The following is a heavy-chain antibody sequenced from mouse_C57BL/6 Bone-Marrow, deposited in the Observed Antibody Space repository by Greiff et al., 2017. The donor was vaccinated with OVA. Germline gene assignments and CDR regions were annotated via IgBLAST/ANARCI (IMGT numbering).Heavy chain of an antibody. CDR3: ARWYYGSHWYFDV. Sequence: QVQLQQSGAELARPGASVKLSCKASGYTFTSYGISWVKQRTGQGLEWIGEIYPRSGNTYYNEKFKGKATLTADKSSSTAYMELRSLTSEDSAVYFCARWYYGSHWYFDVWGTGTTVTVSS. J-gene: IGHJ1*03. CDR2: IYPRSGNT. CDR1: GYTFTSYG. V-gene: IGHV1-81*01. D-gene: IGHD1-1*01.